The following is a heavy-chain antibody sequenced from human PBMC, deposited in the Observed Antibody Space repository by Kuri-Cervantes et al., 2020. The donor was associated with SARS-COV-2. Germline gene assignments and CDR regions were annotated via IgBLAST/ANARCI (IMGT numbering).Heavy chain of an antibody. J-gene: IGHJ4*02. D-gene: IGHD5-24*01. CDR1: GFTFSSYG. CDR3: ARDKDGIEEFDY. V-gene: IGHV3-30*02. CDR2: IRYDGSNK. Sequence: GESLKISCAASGFTFSSYGMHWVRQAPGKGLEWVAFIRYDGSNKYYADSVKGRFTISRDSSKNTLYLQMNSLRADDTALYYCARDKDGIEEFDYWGQGTLVTVSS.